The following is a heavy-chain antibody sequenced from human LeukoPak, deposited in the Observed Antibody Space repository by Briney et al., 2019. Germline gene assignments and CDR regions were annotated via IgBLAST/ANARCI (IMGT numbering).Heavy chain of an antibody. D-gene: IGHD1-1*01. CDR3: ARSEPGAGNQIIADC. CDR1: GFIFNSYA. V-gene: IGHV3-30*04. J-gene: IGHJ4*02. CDR2: ISIDGSNK. Sequence: GGSLRLSCAASGFIFNSYAMHWVRHAPGKGLEWVALISIDGSNKYYTDPVKGRFTISRDNSKNTLYLQMNSLRPEDTAVYYCARSEPGAGNQIIADCWGQGTLVTVSS.